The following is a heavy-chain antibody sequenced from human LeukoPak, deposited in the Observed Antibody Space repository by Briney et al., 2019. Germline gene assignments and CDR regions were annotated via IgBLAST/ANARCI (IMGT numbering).Heavy chain of an antibody. V-gene: IGHV4-59*08. CDR3: ARHQKRVDAFDI. Sequence: SETLSLTCTVSGGSISSYYWSWIRQPPGKGLEWIGYIYYSGSTNYNPSLKSRVTISVDTSKNQFFLKLSSVTAADTAVYYRARHQKRVDAFDIWGQGTMVTVST. J-gene: IGHJ3*02. CDR1: GGSISSYY. CDR2: IYYSGST.